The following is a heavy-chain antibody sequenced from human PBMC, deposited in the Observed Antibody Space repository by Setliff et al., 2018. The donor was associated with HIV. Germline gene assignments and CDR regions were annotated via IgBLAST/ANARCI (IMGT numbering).Heavy chain of an antibody. CDR1: GFNFLAHW. D-gene: IGHD3-22*01. Sequence: GESLKISCQGSGFNFLAHWIGWVRQVPGKGLEWVGIIYPGDSDTRYSPSFQGQVTISVDKSINTAYLQWNSLKASDTAMYYCARSLCYYDSCGYYCNYWGQGTLVTVSS. V-gene: IGHV5-51*01. J-gene: IGHJ4*02. CDR3: ARSLCYYDSCGYYCNY. CDR2: IYPGDSDT.